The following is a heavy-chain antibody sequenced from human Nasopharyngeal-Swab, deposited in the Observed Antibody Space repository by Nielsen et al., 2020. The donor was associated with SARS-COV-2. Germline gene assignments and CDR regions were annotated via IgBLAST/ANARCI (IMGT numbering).Heavy chain of an antibody. CDR1: GFFFSRFA. CDR2: INDYGNRI. Sequence: GESLKISCSVSGFFFSRFAMHWVRQAPGKGLEYVSTINDYGNRINYADSVRGRFTTSRDISKNTLYLQMSSLTTEDTAVYYCVRDLPRSYSFDNWGQGTMVTVSS. J-gene: IGHJ3*02. D-gene: IGHD1-26*01. V-gene: IGHV3-64D*08. CDR3: VRDLPRSYSFDN.